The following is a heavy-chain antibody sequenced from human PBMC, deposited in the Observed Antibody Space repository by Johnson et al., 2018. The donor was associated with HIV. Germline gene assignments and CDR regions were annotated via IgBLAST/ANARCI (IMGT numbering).Heavy chain of an antibody. CDR2: MSYDGSNK. Sequence: QVQLVESGGGVVQPGRSLRLSCVASGFTLSTYGMHWVRQAPGKGLEWVAVMSYDGSNKYYADSVKGRFTISRDSYKNTLYLQMNSLRVDDTAVYYCAKTGGGATLDSWGQGTMVTVSS. J-gene: IGHJ3*02. D-gene: IGHD3-16*01. CDR1: GFTLSTYG. CDR3: AKTGGGATLDS. V-gene: IGHV3-30*18.